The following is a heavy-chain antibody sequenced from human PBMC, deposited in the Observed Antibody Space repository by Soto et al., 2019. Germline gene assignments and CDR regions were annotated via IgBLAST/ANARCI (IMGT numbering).Heavy chain of an antibody. CDR1: GGSISSYY. Sequence: SETLSLTCTVSGGSISSYYWSWIRQPPWKGLEWIGYISYSGSTNYNPSLKSRVTISVDTSKNQFSLKLSSVTAADTAVYYCAREGYSSGYYYYYAMDVWGQGTTVTVSS. V-gene: IGHV4-59*01. CDR2: ISYSGST. D-gene: IGHD3-22*01. CDR3: AREGYSSGYYYYYAMDV. J-gene: IGHJ6*01.